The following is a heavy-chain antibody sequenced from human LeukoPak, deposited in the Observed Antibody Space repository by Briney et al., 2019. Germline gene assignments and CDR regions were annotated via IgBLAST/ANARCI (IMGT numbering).Heavy chain of an antibody. J-gene: IGHJ4*02. V-gene: IGHV4-59*01. D-gene: IGHD2-21*02. CDR2: IYYSGST. Sequence: PSETLSLTCTVSGGSISGYYWTWIRQPPGKGLEWIAYIYYSGSTNYNPSPKSRVTISVDTSKNQLSLTLTSVSAADTAVYYCARAPGRVNGDGWDYWGQGTLVTVSS. CDR1: GGSISGYY. CDR3: ARAPGRVNGDGWDY.